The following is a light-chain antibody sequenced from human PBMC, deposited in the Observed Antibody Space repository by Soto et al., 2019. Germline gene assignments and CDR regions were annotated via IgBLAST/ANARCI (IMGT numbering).Light chain of an antibody. Sequence: EIVMTQSPATLSVSPGERATLSCRASQSVSSNLAWFQHKPGQAPRLLIYGASTRATGIPARFSGSGSGTDFTLTISRLEPEDFAVYYCQQYGSSPITFGQGTRLEIK. J-gene: IGKJ5*01. CDR1: QSVSSN. CDR2: GAS. CDR3: QQYGSSPIT. V-gene: IGKV3-15*01.